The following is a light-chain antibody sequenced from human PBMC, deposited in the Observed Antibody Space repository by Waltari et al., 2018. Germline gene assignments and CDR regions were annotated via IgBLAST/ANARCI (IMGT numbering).Light chain of an antibody. CDR2: DVS. J-gene: IGLJ1*01. CDR3: SSYTSIIPPFL. CDR1: SSDLGGYSF. Sequence: QSALTQPASVSGSPGQSITISCTRSSSDLGGYSFVSWYQQRPGKAPKLMIYDVSHRPSGVSNRFSGSKSGNTASLTSSGLQPEDEADYYCSSYTSIIPPFLFGTGTKVTVL. V-gene: IGLV2-14*01.